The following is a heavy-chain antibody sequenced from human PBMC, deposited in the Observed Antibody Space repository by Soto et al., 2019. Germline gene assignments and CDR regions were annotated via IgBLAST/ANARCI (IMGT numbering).Heavy chain of an antibody. CDR2: IIPIFDTS. Sequence: QVQLVQSGAEVKTPGSSVKVSCKASGGTFSNYAISWVRQAPGQGLEWMGGIIPIFDTSDYAQRFQGRIKITSDESTSTAYLELSSLTSGDTAVYYWARDMIPAAISYRYYALDVWGQGTTVTVSS. D-gene: IGHD2-2*01. CDR3: ARDMIPAAISYRYYALDV. CDR1: GGTFSNYA. V-gene: IGHV1-69*01. J-gene: IGHJ6*01.